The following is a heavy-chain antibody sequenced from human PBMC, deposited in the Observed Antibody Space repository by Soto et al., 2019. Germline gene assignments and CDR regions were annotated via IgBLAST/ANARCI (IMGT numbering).Heavy chain of an antibody. Sequence: GGSLRLSCAASGFTFSNAWMSWVRQAPGKGLEWVGRIKSKTDGGTTDYAAPVKGRFTISRDDSKNTLYPQMNSLKTEDTAVYYCTTDPGYSSSWYLGNYYYYYGMDVWGQGTTVTVS. CDR2: IKSKTDGGTT. CDR1: GFTFSNAW. V-gene: IGHV3-15*01. J-gene: IGHJ6*02. CDR3: TTDPGYSSSWYLGNYYYYYGMDV. D-gene: IGHD6-13*01.